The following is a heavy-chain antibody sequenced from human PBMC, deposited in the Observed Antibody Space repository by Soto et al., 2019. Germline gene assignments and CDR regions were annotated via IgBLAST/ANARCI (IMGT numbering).Heavy chain of an antibody. J-gene: IGHJ3*02. V-gene: IGHV1-18*01. D-gene: IGHD6-19*01. Sequence: EASVKVSCKASGYTFTSYGISWVRQAPGQGLEWMGWISAYNGNTNYAQKLQGRVTMTTDTSTSTAYMELRSLRSDDTAVYYCARDGYSSGWYGVAAFDIWGQGTMVTVSS. CDR3: ARDGYSSGWYGVAAFDI. CDR2: ISAYNGNT. CDR1: GYTFTSYG.